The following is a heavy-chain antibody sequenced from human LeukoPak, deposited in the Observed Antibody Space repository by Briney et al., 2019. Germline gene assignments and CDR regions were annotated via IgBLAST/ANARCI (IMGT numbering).Heavy chain of an antibody. CDR1: GGSFSGYY. Sequence: SETLSLTCAVYGGSFSGYYWSWIRQPPGKGLEWIGEINHSGSTNYNPSLKSRVTISVDTSKNQFSLKLSSVTAADTAVYYCARVNYYDSSGYYFYSFDYWGQGTLVTVSS. CDR2: INHSGST. V-gene: IGHV4-34*01. J-gene: IGHJ4*02. D-gene: IGHD3-22*01. CDR3: ARVNYYDSSGYYFYSFDY.